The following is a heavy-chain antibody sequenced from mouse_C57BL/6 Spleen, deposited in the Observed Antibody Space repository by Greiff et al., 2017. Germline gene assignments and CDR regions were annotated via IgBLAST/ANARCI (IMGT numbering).Heavy chain of an antibody. CDR1: GYTFTEYT. CDR2: FYPGSGSI. Sequence: VKLMESGAELVKPGASVKLSCKASGYTFTEYTIHWVKQRSGQGLEWIGWFYPGSGSIKYNEKFKDKATLTADKSSSTVYMELSRLTSEDSAVYFCARHPLYYDYDDGTAFDYWGQGTTLTVSS. D-gene: IGHD2-4*01. J-gene: IGHJ2*01. V-gene: IGHV1-62-2*01. CDR3: ARHPLYYDYDDGTAFDY.